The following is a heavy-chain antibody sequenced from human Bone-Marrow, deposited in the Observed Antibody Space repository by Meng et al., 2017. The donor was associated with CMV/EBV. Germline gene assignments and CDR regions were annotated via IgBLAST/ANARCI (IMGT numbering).Heavy chain of an antibody. CDR3: ARSSSWYGEFDY. V-gene: IGHV1-69*05. J-gene: IGHJ4*02. Sequence: SVKVSCKASGYTFSTYAISWVRQAPGQGLEWMGGIIPIFGTANYAQKFQGRVTITTDESTSTAYMELSSLRSEDTAVYYCARSSSWYGEFDYWGQGTLVTVSS. CDR1: GYTFSTYA. CDR2: IIPIFGTA. D-gene: IGHD6-13*01.